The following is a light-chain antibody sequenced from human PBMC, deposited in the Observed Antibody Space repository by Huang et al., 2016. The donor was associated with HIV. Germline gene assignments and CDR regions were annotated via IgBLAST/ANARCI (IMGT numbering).Light chain of an antibody. J-gene: IGKJ1*01. CDR1: QSVRNVS. V-gene: IGKV3-20*01. Sequence: EIVLTQSPGTLPLSPGERATLSCRASQSVRNVSLAWYQQRPGQAPRLLIYGASSRAAGIPDRFSGSGSGTDFTLTISRLEPEDFAVYYCQHHGSSKWT. CDR3: QHHGSSKWT. CDR2: GAS.